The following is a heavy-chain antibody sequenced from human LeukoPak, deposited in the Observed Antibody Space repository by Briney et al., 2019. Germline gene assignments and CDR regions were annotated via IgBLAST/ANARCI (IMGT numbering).Heavy chain of an antibody. CDR1: GFTFSSYE. J-gene: IGHJ4*02. Sequence: GGSLRLSCAASGFTFSSYEMNWVRQAPGKGLEWVSYISSSGSTIYYADSVKGRFTISRDNAKNSLYLQMNSLRAEDTAVYYCAKDAAYDTIYYFDYWGQGTLVTVSS. CDR3: AKDAAYDTIYYFDY. D-gene: IGHD3-22*01. CDR2: ISSSGSTI. V-gene: IGHV3-48*03.